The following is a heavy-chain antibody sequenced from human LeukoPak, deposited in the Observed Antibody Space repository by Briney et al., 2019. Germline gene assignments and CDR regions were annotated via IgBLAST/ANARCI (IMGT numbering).Heavy chain of an antibody. CDR2: IYYSGST. V-gene: IGHV4-39*01. J-gene: IGHJ4*02. CDR3: ARTEYSSGWYVNY. D-gene: IGHD6-19*01. CDR1: GGSISSSSYY. Sequence: PSETLSLTCTVSGGSISSSSYYWGWIRQPPGTGLEWIGSIYYSGSTYYNPSLKSRVTISVDTSKNQFSLKLSSVTAADTAVYYCARTEYSSGWYVNYWGQGTLVTVS.